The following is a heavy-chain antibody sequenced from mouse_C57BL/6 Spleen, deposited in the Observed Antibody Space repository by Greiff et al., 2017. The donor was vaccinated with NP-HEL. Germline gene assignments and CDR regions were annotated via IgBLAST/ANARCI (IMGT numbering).Heavy chain of an antibody. D-gene: IGHD2-5*01. V-gene: IGHV1-47*01. CDR1: GYTFTTYP. CDR2: FHPYNDDT. Sequence: QVQLKQSGAELVKPGASVKMSCKASGYTFTTYPIEWMKQNHGKSLEWIGNFHPYNDDTKYNEKFKGKATLTVEKSSRTVYLELSRLTSDDSAVYYCARAYSNYEGYFDVWGTGTTVTVSS. J-gene: IGHJ1*03. CDR3: ARAYSNYEGYFDV.